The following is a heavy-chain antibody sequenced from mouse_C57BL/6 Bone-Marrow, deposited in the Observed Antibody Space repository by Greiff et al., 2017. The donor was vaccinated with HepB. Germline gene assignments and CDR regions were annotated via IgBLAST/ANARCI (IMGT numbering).Heavy chain of an antibody. J-gene: IGHJ3*01. Sequence: EVMLVESGGGLVKPGGSLKLSCAASGFTFSDYGMHWVRQAPEKGLEWVAYISSGSSTIYYADTVKGRFTISRDNAKNTLFLQMTSLRSEDTAMYYCARRNYYGSSYGLAYWGQGTLVTVSA. CDR1: GFTFSDYG. CDR3: ARRNYYGSSYGLAY. D-gene: IGHD1-1*01. CDR2: ISSGSSTI. V-gene: IGHV5-17*01.